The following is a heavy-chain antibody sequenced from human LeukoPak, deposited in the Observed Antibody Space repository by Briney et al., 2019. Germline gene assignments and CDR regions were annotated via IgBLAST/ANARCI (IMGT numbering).Heavy chain of an antibody. V-gene: IGHV3-7*01. CDR2: IKQDGSEE. CDR1: PGYGFTSHW. CDR3: ALEGFLEWLPDY. D-gene: IGHD3-3*01. Sequence: GGSLRLSCVTSPGYGFTSHWMNWVRQAPGRGLEWVANIKQDGSEEYYVDSVKGRFTISRDNAKSSLYLQMNSLRVEDTAVYYCALEGFLEWLPDYWGQGTLVTVSS. J-gene: IGHJ4*02.